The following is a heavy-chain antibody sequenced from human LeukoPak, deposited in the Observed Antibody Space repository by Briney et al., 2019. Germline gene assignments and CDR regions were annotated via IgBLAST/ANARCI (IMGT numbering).Heavy chain of an antibody. V-gene: IGHV4-34*01. D-gene: IGHD2-2*01. CDR3: ARGVAYCSSTSCLDAFDI. Sequence: SETLSLTCAVYGGSFSGNYWSWIRQPPGKGLEWTGEINHSGSTNYNPSLKSRVTISVDTSKNQFSLKLSSVTAADTAVYYCARGVAYCSSTSCLDAFDIWGQGTMVTVSS. CDR1: GGSFSGNY. J-gene: IGHJ3*02. CDR2: INHSGST.